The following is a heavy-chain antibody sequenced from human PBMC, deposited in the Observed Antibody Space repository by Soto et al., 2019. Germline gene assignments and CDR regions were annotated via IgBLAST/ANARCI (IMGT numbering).Heavy chain of an antibody. CDR3: ERGGHELRFLEWLLLRIDGTSATVGLDA. J-gene: IGHJ6*02. Sequence: GGCLRLSGAASGFTVSGNYMSWVRQAPGKGLEWASAIYAGGAAYYADSLKGRFTISRDNSKKTLDLQVNSLRAEDTDVYYCERGGHELRFLEWLLLRIDGTSATVGLDAWGQGNTVPVS. CDR1: GFTVSGNY. CDR2: IYAGGAA. V-gene: IGHV3-66*01. D-gene: IGHD3-3*01.